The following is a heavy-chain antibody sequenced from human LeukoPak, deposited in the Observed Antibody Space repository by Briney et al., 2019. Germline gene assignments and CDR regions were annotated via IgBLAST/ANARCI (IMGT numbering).Heavy chain of an antibody. CDR1: GDSISAYY. D-gene: IGHD2-15*01. V-gene: IGHV4-59*01. Sequence: SETLSLTCNVSGDSISAYYWSWIRQPPGKGLEWIGYIYYTGSTNYNPSLKNRVTISLDTSKNQLSLRLSSVTTADTAVYYCARDGSTTLWHSGDYWGQGILVTVSS. J-gene: IGHJ4*02. CDR2: IYYTGST. CDR3: ARDGSTTLWHSGDY.